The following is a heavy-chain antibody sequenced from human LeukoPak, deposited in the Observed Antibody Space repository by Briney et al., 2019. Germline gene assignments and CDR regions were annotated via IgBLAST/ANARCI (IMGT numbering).Heavy chain of an antibody. CDR1: GGSFSGYY. J-gene: IGHJ4*02. D-gene: IGHD2-8*01. CDR3: ARSLGYCTNGVCYDLPRY. CDR2: INHRGST. Sequence: SETLSLTCAVYGGSFSGYYWSWIRQPPGKGLEWIGEINHRGSTNYNPSPKSRVTISVDTSKNQFSLKLSSVTAADTAVYYCARSLGYCTNGVCYDLPRYWGQGTLVTVSS. V-gene: IGHV4-34*01.